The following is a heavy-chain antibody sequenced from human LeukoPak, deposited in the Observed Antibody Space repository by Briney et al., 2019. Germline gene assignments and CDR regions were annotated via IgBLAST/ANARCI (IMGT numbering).Heavy chain of an antibody. J-gene: IGHJ5*02. V-gene: IGHV1-2*06. CDR3: GRGIQSFNP. Sequence: ASVKVSCKAFGYTFTAYYVHWVRQAPGQGLEWMGRIDPKSGDTNYAQKFQDRVTMTRDTSMNSAYMEISRLTYDDTAVYYCGRGIQSFNPWGQGTQVIVSS. CDR2: IDPKSGDT. CDR1: GYTFTAYY.